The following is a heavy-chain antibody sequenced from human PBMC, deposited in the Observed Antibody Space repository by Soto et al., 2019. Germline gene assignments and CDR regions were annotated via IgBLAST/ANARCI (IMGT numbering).Heavy chain of an antibody. J-gene: IGHJ4*02. V-gene: IGHV2-26*01. D-gene: IGHD2-2*01. Sequence: SGPTLVYPTETLTLTCTASGISLSSEGVGESWIRQPPGKALEWRADIFSNDEKAYSAFLRSRLTISKDTSRSQVVLTMANMDPLDTATYYCTRAITRLGYCASTRCYELVYWGQGITVTSPQ. CDR1: GISLSSEGVG. CDR2: IFSNDEK. CDR3: TRAITRLGYCASTRCYELVY.